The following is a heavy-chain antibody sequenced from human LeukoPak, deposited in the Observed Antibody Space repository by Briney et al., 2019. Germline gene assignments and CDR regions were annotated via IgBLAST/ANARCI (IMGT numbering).Heavy chain of an antibody. CDR1: GYTFTSYG. CDR2: ISAYNGNT. CDR3: ARDSDWQIDY. J-gene: IGHJ4*02. D-gene: IGHD6-19*01. V-gene: IGHV1-18*01. Sequence: ASVKVSCKASGYTFTSYGISWVRQAPGQGLEWMGWISAYNGNTNYAQKLQGRVTVTPDTSTNTVYMELGSLTSDDTAVYYCARDSDWQIDYWGQGTLVTVSS.